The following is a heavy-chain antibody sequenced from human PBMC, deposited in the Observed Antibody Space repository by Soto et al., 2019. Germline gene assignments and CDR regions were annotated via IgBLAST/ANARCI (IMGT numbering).Heavy chain of an antibody. CDR3: ARYVEIRAARRVAGSYYGMDV. D-gene: IGHD6-6*01. J-gene: IGHJ6*02. V-gene: IGHV1-69*13. Sequence: SVKVSCKASGGTFSIYAISGVLQSRLQWLDWMGGIIPIFGTANYAQKFQGRVTITADESTSTAYMELSSLRSEDTAVYYCARYVEIRAARRVAGSYYGMDVWGQGTTVTVSS. CDR2: IIPIFGTA. CDR1: GGTFSIYA.